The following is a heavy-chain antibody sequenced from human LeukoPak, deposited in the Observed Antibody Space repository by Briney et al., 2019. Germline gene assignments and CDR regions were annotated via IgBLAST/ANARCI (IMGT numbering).Heavy chain of an antibody. Sequence: GASVKVSCKASGGTFSSYAISWVRQAPGQGLEWMGGIIPIFGTANYAQKFQGRVTITADESTSTAYMELSSLRSEDTAVYYCARGGYYDSTRRYYFDYRGQGTLVTVSS. CDR3: ARGGYYDSTRRYYFDY. CDR1: GGTFSSYA. J-gene: IGHJ4*02. D-gene: IGHD3-22*01. V-gene: IGHV1-69*13. CDR2: IIPIFGTA.